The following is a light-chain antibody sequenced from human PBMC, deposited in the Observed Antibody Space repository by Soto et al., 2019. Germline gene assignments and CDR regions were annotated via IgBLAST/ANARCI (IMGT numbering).Light chain of an antibody. Sequence: QSVLTQPPSASGSPGQSVTISCTGTSSDVGDYNYVSWYQQHPGKAPKLMIYEVNKRPSGVPDRVSGSKSGNTASLTVSGLQAEDEADYYCSSYAGYSNLVFGGGTKPTVL. CDR3: SSYAGYSNLV. J-gene: IGLJ2*01. CDR2: EVN. CDR1: SSDVGDYNY. V-gene: IGLV2-8*01.